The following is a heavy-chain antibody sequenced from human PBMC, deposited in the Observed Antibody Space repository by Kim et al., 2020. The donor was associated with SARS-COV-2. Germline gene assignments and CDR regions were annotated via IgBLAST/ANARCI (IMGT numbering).Heavy chain of an antibody. Sequence: SETLSLTCTVSGYSISSGYYWGWIRQPPGKGLEWIGSIYHSGSTYYNPSLKSRVTISVDTSKNQFSLKLSSVTAADTAVYYCARVLAVYDSSGFFDYWGQGTLVTVSS. CDR3: ARVLAVYDSSGFFDY. D-gene: IGHD3-22*01. CDR1: GYSISSGYY. CDR2: IYHSGST. J-gene: IGHJ4*02. V-gene: IGHV4-38-2*02.